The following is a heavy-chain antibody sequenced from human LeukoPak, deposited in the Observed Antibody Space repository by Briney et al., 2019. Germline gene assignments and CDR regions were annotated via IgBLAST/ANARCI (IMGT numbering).Heavy chain of an antibody. CDR2: INSDGSWT. J-gene: IGHJ5*02. CDR1: GNYW. V-gene: IGHV3-74*01. Sequence: GGSLRLSCAASGNYWMHWVRQAPGKGLVWVSHINSDGSWTSYADSVKGRFTISRDNAKNTLYLQMNSLRAEDTAVYYCARDRSYPIGWFDPWGQGTLVTVSS. CDR3: ARDRSYPIGWFDP. D-gene: IGHD1-26*01.